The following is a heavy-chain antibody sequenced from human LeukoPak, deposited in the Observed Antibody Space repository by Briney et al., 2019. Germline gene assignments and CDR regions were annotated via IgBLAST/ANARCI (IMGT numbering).Heavy chain of an antibody. D-gene: IGHD3-10*01. CDR1: GFTFSTYS. CDR2: IRGSSNTI. V-gene: IGHV3-48*04. CDR3: ARVVTGSGSYLDY. J-gene: IGHJ4*02. Sequence: GGSLRLSCAATGFTFSTYSMNWVRQAPGKGLEWLSYIRGSSNTIYYADSVKGRFTISRDNAKNSLYLQMNSLRAEDTAVYYCARVVTGSGSYLDYWGQGTPVTVSS.